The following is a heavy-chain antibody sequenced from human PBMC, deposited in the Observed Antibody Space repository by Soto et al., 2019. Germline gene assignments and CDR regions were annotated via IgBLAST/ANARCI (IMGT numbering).Heavy chain of an antibody. CDR1: GHKVTELS. CDR2: LDPKDGLP. J-gene: IGHJ5*02. Sequence: ASVKVSCKVSGHKVTELSIYWTRQSPGTGLECMGGLDPKDGLPVYAQNFEGRVTMTEDASTDTAYLEVENLRSEDTAVYFCATVVGLGRYYFDAWGQGSLVTVSS. D-gene: IGHD2-15*01. V-gene: IGHV1-24*01. CDR3: ATVVGLGRYYFDA.